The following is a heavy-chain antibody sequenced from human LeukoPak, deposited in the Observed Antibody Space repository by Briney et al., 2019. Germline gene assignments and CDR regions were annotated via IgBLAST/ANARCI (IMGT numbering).Heavy chain of an antibody. J-gene: IGHJ4*02. CDR3: ARRGCSSTSCYFFDY. D-gene: IGHD2-2*01. Sequence: SETLSLTCAVYGGSFSGYYWSWIRQPPGKGLEWIGEINHSGSTNYNPSLKSRVTISVDTSKNQFSLKLSSVTAADTAVYYCARRGCSSTSCYFFDYWGQGTLVTVSS. V-gene: IGHV4-34*01. CDR1: GGSFSGYY. CDR2: INHSGST.